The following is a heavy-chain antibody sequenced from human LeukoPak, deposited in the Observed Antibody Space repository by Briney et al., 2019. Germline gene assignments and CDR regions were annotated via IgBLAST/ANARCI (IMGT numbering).Heavy chain of an antibody. V-gene: IGHV4-34*01. CDR3: ARVRIVVVAAVRAFDI. CDR1: GGSFSGYY. CDR2: INHSGST. D-gene: IGHD2-15*01. J-gene: IGHJ3*02. Sequence: SETLSLTCAVYGGSFSGYYWSWIRQPPGKGLEWIGEINHSGSTNYNPSLKSRVTISVDTSKNQFSLKLSSVTAADTAVYHCARVRIVVVAAVRAFDIWGQGTMVTVSS.